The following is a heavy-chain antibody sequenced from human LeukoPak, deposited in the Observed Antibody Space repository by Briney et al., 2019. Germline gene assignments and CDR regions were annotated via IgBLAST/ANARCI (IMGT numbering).Heavy chain of an antibody. CDR3: AAEGLVDCGGDCLDY. CDR2: INPNSGGT. J-gene: IGHJ4*02. CDR1: GYTFTGYY. V-gene: IGHV1-2*02. D-gene: IGHD2-21*01. Sequence: GASVKVSCKASGYTFTGYYMHWVRQAPGQGLEWMGWINPNSGGTNYAQKFQERVTITRDMSTSTAHMELSSLGSEDTAVYYCAAEGLVDCGGDCLDYWGQGTLVTVSS.